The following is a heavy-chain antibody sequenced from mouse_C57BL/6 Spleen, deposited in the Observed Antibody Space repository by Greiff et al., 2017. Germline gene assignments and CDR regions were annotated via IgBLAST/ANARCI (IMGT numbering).Heavy chain of an antibody. CDR2: IDPANGNT. J-gene: IGHJ2*01. D-gene: IGHD3-2*02. CDR3: ARGEDSSGYVDY. Sequence: EVNVVESVAELVRPGASVKLSCTASGFNIKNTYMHWVKQRPEQGLEWIGRIDPANGNTKYAPKFQGKATITADTSSNTAYLQLSSLTSEDTAIYYCARGEDSSGYVDYWGQGTTLTVSS. V-gene: IGHV14-3*01. CDR1: GFNIKNTY.